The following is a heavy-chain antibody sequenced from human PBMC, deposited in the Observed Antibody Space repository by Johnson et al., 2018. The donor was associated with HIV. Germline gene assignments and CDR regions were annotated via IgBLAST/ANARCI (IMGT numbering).Heavy chain of an antibody. CDR2: ISYDGGSK. V-gene: IGHV3-30*14. J-gene: IGHJ3*02. D-gene: IGHD3-16*01. CDR1: GFTFSSYP. Sequence: VQLVESGGGVVQPGRSLRLSCAASGFTFSSYPMHWVRQAPGKGLEWVAIISYDGGSKYYADSVKGRFTVSRDNSKNTLYRQMNSLSAEDTAVYYCARGGEDDAFDIWGQGTMVTVSS. CDR3: ARGGEDDAFDI.